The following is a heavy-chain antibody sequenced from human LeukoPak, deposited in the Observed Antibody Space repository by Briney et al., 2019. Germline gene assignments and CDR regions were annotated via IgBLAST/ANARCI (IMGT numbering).Heavy chain of an antibody. CDR3: ARDFDTVPGRFGY. J-gene: IGHJ4*02. D-gene: IGHD3-16*01. CDR1: GFTFSSYG. Sequence: GRSLRLSCAASGFTFSSYGMHWVRQAPGKGLEWVAVISYDGSNKYYADSVKGRFTISRDNSKNTLYLQMNSLRAEDTAVYYCARDFDTVPGRFGYWGQGTLVTVSS. CDR2: ISYDGSNK. V-gene: IGHV3-30*03.